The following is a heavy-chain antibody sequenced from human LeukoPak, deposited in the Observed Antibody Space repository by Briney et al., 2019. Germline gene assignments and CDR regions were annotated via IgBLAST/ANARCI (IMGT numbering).Heavy chain of an antibody. Sequence: PSQTLSLTCAVSGGSISSGGYSWSWVRQPPGKGLEWIGYIYHSGSTYYNPSLNSRFTISVDRSKNQFSLKLSSVTAADTAVYYCARWYYDFWSGYRDAFDIWGQGTMVTVSS. D-gene: IGHD3-3*01. CDR1: GGSISSGGYS. V-gene: IGHV4-30-2*01. CDR3: ARWYYDFWSGYRDAFDI. J-gene: IGHJ3*02. CDR2: IYHSGST.